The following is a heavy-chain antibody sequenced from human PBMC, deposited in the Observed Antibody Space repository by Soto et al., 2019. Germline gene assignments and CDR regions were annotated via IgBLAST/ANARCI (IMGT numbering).Heavy chain of an antibody. J-gene: IGHJ4*02. CDR1: GFTFSSYS. V-gene: IGHV3-21*01. CDR2: ISSSRSYI. CDR3: ARGAPASLQFDY. Sequence: EVQLVESGGGLVKPGGSLRLSCAASGFTFSSYSMNWVRQAPGKGLEWVSSISSSRSYIYYADSVKGRFTISRDNAKNSLYLQMNSLRAEDTAVYYCARGAPASLQFDYWGQGTLVTVSS.